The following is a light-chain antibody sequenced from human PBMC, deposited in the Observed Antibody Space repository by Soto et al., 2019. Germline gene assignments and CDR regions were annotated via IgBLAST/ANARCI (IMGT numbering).Light chain of an antibody. CDR2: LNSDGSH. Sequence: QSVLTQSPSASASLGASVKLTCTLSSGHSNYAIAWHQQQSEKGPRYLMKLNSDGSHSKGDGIPDRFSGSSSGAERYLTIXXXQSEXXADYYCQTWGSGIVVFGGGTKLTVL. CDR3: QTWGSGIVV. J-gene: IGLJ2*01. CDR1: SGHSNYA. V-gene: IGLV4-69*01.